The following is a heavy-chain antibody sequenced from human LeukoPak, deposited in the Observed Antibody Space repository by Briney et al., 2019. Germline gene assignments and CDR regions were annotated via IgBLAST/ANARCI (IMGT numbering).Heavy chain of an antibody. CDR3: VKGMEDYDILTGVLDV. J-gene: IGHJ6*02. CDR1: GFTFSTYA. CDR2: ISTNGGST. D-gene: IGHD3-9*01. V-gene: IGHV3-64D*06. Sequence: PGGSLRLSCAASGFTFSTYAMHWVRQAPGKGLEYVSAISTNGGSTYYADSVGGRFTISRGNSKNTLYLQMSSLRPEDTAVYYCVKGMEDYDILTGVLDVWGQGTTVTVSS.